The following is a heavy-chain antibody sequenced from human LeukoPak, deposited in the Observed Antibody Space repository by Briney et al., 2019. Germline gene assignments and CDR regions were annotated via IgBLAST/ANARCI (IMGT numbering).Heavy chain of an antibody. Sequence: AASVKVSCKASGYTFNNHYMYWVRQAPGQGLEWMGVINPSGGSTSYAQKFQGRVTMTRDTSTSTAYMELRSLRSDDTAVYYCARSLSRGYSDWGQGTLVTVSS. V-gene: IGHV1-46*02. CDR3: ARSLSRGYSD. CDR1: GYTFNNHY. J-gene: IGHJ4*02. D-gene: IGHD5-18*01. CDR2: INPSGGST.